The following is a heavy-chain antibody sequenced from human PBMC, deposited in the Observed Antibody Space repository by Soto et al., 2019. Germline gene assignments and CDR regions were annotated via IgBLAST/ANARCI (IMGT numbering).Heavy chain of an antibody. CDR2: MSSAGSDK. Sequence: QVQLVESGGGVVHPGRSLRLSCEVSGFTLNSYGMHWVRQAPGLGLEWVASMSSAGSDKHYADSVTGRFTISRDTSKNTLDLQRDSLRPEDTALYFCAKTYRTVWDYFDSWGHGTLVTASS. V-gene: IGHV3-30*18. D-gene: IGHD2-2*01. CDR3: AKTYRTVWDYFDS. CDR1: GFTLNSYG. J-gene: IGHJ4*01.